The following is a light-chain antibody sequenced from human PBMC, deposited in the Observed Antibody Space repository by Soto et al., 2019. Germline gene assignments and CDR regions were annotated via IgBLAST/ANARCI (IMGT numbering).Light chain of an antibody. J-gene: IGKJ1*01. CDR2: KAT. Sequence: DIQMTQSPSTLSASIGDRATITCRASQRIDTWLAWYQQKPGTAPKLLIYKATILQSGVPSRFSGSGSGTEFTLAISSLQPDDFATYYCQQYETFSPWTFGQGTKVDIK. CDR3: QQYETFSPWT. V-gene: IGKV1-5*03. CDR1: QRIDTW.